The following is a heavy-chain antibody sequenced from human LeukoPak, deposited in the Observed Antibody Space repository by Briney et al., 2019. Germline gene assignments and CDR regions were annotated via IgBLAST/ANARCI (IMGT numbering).Heavy chain of an antibody. D-gene: IGHD3-9*01. Sequence: SLRLSCAASGFTLSFHNINWVRQAPGKGLEGVPGIWWDNGSIGYADSVKGRFTISRDNAKNSLYLQMNSLRAEDMALYYCAKDEATYYDILTGYSSHAFDYWGQGTLVTVSS. J-gene: IGHJ4*02. CDR1: GFTLSFHN. CDR2: IWWDNGSI. V-gene: IGHV3-9*03. CDR3: AKDEATYYDILTGYSSHAFDY.